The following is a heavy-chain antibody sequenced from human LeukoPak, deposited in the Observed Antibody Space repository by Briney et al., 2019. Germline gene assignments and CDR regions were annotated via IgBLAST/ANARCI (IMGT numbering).Heavy chain of an antibody. CDR1: GFTFSSYS. J-gene: IGHJ4*02. Sequence: GGSLRLPCAASGFTFSSYSMNWVRQDPGKGLEWVSYISSSSSTIYYADSVKGRFTISRDNAKNSLYLQMNSLRAEDTAVYYCARDLGSSWFNFDYWGQGTLVTVSS. CDR2: ISSSSSTI. CDR3: ARDLGSSWFNFDY. D-gene: IGHD6-13*01. V-gene: IGHV3-48*01.